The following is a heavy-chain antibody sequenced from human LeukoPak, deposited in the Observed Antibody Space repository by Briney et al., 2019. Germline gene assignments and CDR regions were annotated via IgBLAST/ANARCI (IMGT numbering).Heavy chain of an antibody. D-gene: IGHD2-2*02. Sequence: PSETLSLTCAVYGVALSGFYWSWIRQPPGKGLEWIGEINHSVSTNYNPSLKSLVTISVDTSKNQFSLELSSVTAADTAVYYCARVLEGQLLYGFYYYGMDVWGQGTTVTVSS. CDR1: GVALSGFY. CDR2: INHSVST. V-gene: IGHV4-34*01. J-gene: IGHJ6*02. CDR3: ARVLEGQLLYGFYYYGMDV.